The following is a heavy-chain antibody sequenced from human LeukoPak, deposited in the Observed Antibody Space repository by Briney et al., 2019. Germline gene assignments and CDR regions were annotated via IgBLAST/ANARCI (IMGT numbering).Heavy chain of an antibody. CDR2: IKEDGSET. J-gene: IGHJ4*02. D-gene: IGHD3-10*01. CDR3: EAYGSV. V-gene: IGHV3-7*03. CDR1: GLIFSNYW. Sequence: GGSLRLSCAASGLIFSNYWMTWVRQAPGKGLEWVANIKEDGSETYYVDSVRGRFTISRDNDKNTLYLQMNSLRAEDTAVYYCEAYGSVWGQGTLVIVSS.